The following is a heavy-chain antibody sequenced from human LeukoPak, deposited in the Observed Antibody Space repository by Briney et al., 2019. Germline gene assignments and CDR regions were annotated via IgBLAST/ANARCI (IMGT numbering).Heavy chain of an antibody. CDR3: ARSGTFYNWFDP. CDR1: GVSISSGSFY. CDR2: IYTSGST. Sequence: SQTLSLTCTVSGVSISSGSFYWSWIRQPAGKGLEWIGRIYTSGSTNYNPSLKSRVTISVDTSKNRFSLKLTSVTAADTAVYYCARSGTFYNWFDPWGQGTLVTVSS. D-gene: IGHD1-26*01. V-gene: IGHV4-61*02. J-gene: IGHJ5*02.